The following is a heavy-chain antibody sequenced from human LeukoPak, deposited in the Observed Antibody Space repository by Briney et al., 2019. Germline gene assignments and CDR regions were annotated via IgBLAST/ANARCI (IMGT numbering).Heavy chain of an antibody. Sequence: GGSLRLSCAASGLTLSSYWMCWVRQAPGKGLEWVANMNEDGSEKYYLNSVKGRFTISRDNAKNSVYLQMNSLRAEDTAVYYCASGVYHFDHWGQGTLVTVSS. CDR2: MNEDGSEK. CDR1: GLTLSSYW. CDR3: ASGVYHFDH. J-gene: IGHJ4*02. D-gene: IGHD6-6*01. V-gene: IGHV3-7*01.